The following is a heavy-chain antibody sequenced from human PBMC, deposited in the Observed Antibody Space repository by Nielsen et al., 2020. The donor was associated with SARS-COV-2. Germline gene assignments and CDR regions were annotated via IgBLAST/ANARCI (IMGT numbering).Heavy chain of an antibody. CDR3: ATNYYDGSAYYYDPLGFDY. V-gene: IGHV1-69*13. Sequence: SVKVSCKASGYTFTSYGISWVRQAPGQGLEWMGGIIPIFGTANYAQKFQGRVTITADESTSTAYMELSSLRSEDTAVYYCATNYYDGSAYYYDPLGFDYWGQGTLVTVSS. D-gene: IGHD3-22*01. CDR1: GYTFTSYG. CDR2: IIPIFGTA. J-gene: IGHJ4*02.